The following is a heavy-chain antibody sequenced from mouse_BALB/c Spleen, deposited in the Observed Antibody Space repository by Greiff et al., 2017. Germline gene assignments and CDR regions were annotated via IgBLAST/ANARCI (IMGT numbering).Heavy chain of an antibody. V-gene: IGHV1S135*01. Sequence: EVQLQQSGPELMKPGASVKISCKASGYSFTSYYMHWVKQSHGKSLEWIGYIDPFNGGTSYNQKFKGKATLTVDKSSSTAYMHLSSLTSEDSAVYYCARWGVEDYYAMDYWGQGTSVTVSS. CDR1: GYSFTSYY. CDR2: IDPFNGGT. D-gene: IGHD1-1*01. CDR3: ARWGVEDYYAMDY. J-gene: IGHJ4*01.